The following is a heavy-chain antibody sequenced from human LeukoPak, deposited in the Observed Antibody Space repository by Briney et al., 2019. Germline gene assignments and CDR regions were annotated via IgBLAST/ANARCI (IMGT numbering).Heavy chain of an antibody. D-gene: IGHD5-24*01. CDR1: GFTFSSYW. J-gene: IGHJ4*02. Sequence: TGGSLRLSCAASGFTFSSYWMSWVRQAPGKGLEWVANIKEDGSKTYYMDSVKGRFTISRDNAQNSLYLQMNSLTAEDSALYYCARDQGWLQFDYWGQGALATVSS. V-gene: IGHV3-7*01. CDR2: IKEDGSKT. CDR3: ARDQGWLQFDY.